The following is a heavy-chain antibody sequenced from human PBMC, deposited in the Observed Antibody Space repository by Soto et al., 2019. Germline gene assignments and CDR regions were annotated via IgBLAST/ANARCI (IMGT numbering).Heavy chain of an antibody. J-gene: IGHJ4*02. CDR2: ISYDGSNE. CDR1: GFTFSNYG. D-gene: IGHD2-15*01. Sequence: QVQLVESGGDVVQPGRSLRLSCAASGFTFSNYGMHWVRQAPGKGLEWVAVISYDGSNEYYVDSVKGRFTISRDNSKNTLYLQMNSLRDDVTAVYYCAKDRGYCSGGPCALFDYWGQGTLVTVSS. CDR3: AKDRGYCSGGPCALFDY. V-gene: IGHV3-30*18.